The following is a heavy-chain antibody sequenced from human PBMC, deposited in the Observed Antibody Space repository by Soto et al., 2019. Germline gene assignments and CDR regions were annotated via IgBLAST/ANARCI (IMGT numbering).Heavy chain of an antibody. V-gene: IGHV5-51*01. CDR2: IYPGDSDT. CDR1: GYSFTSYW. Sequence: PGESLKISCKGSGYSFTSYWIGWVRQMPGKGLEWMGIIYPGDSDTRYSPSFQGQVTISADKSISTAYLQWSSLKASDTAMYYCARHGYCSGGRAPVGFFCGMDVWGQGTTVTVSS. J-gene: IGHJ6*02. CDR3: ARHGYCSGGRAPVGFFCGMDV. D-gene: IGHD2-15*01.